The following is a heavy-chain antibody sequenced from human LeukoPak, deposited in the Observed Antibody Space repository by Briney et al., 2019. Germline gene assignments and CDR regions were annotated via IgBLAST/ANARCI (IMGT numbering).Heavy chain of an antibody. CDR3: AIEGSYDMSTGYQDY. CDR1: GYIFTTYF. CDR2: INPNNGDT. D-gene: IGHD3-9*01. J-gene: IGHJ4*02. V-gene: IGHV1-2*02. Sequence: GASVTVSFKASGYIFTTYFIHWVRQAPGQGLEWMGWINPNNGDTNYVQKFQGRVTMTRDTSISTAYMELTRLRSDDTAVYYCAIEGSYDMSTGYQDYWGQGTLVTVSS.